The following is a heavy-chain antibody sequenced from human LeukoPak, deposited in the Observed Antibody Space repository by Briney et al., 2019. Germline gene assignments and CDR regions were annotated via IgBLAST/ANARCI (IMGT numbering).Heavy chain of an antibody. J-gene: IGHJ6*02. CDR2: INSDGSST. CDR3: ARGTLYYYCGMDV. CDR1: GFTFSSYW. Sequence: GGSLRLSCAASGFTFSSYWMHWVRQAPGKGLVWVSRINSDGSSTSYADSVKGRFTISRDNAKNTLYLQMNSLRAEDTAVYYCARGTLYYYCGMDVWGQGTTVTVAS. V-gene: IGHV3-74*01.